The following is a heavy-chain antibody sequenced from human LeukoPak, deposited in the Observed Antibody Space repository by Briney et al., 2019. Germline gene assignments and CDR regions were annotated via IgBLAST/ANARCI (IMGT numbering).Heavy chain of an antibody. Sequence: GGSLRLSCAASGFTFSSYAMHWVRQAPGKGLEWVAVISYDGSNKYYADSVKGRFTISRDNSKNTLYLQMNNLRTEDTAVYYCADYNNSAGWVDPWGQGTLVTVSS. D-gene: IGHD4-11*01. CDR2: ISYDGSNK. CDR3: ADYNNSAGWVDP. CDR1: GFTFSSYA. V-gene: IGHV3-30-3*01. J-gene: IGHJ5*02.